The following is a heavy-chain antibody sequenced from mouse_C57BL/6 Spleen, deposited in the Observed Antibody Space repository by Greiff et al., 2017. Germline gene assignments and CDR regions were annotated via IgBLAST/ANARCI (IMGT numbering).Heavy chain of an antibody. V-gene: IGHV1-39*01. CDR2: INPNYGTT. CDR3: ARRAVGYDYDEEYYYAMDY. D-gene: IGHD2-4*01. J-gene: IGHJ4*01. Sequence: VQLKQSGPGLVKPGASVKISCKASGYSFTDYNMNWVKQSNGKSLEWIGVINPNYGTTSYNQKFKGKATLTVDQSSSTAYMQLNSLTSEDSAVYYCARRAVGYDYDEEYYYAMDYWGQGTSVTVSS. CDR1: GYSFTDYN.